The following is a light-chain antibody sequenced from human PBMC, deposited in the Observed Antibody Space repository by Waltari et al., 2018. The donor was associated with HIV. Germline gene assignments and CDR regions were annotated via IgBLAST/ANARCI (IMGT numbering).Light chain of an antibody. CDR3: QAWDRSVV. V-gene: IGLV3-1*01. CDR2: NDT. Sequence: SYELTQPPSVSVSPGQTASITCSGDQLAAKFVCWYQKRPGQSPVQVMYNDTRRPAGIPERFSGSNSGNTATLTVTGTQSMDEADYYCQAWDRSVVFGGGTKLTVL. J-gene: IGLJ2*01. CDR1: QLAAKF.